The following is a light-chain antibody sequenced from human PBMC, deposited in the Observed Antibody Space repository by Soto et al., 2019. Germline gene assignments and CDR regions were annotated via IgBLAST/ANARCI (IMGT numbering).Light chain of an antibody. CDR1: QGISSY. CDR2: AAS. J-gene: IGKJ2*01. V-gene: IGKV1-9*01. Sequence: IQLTQSPSSLSASVGDRVTITCRASQGISSYLAWYQQKPGKAPKLLIYAASTLQSGVPSRFSGSGSGTEFTLTISSLQPEDFATYYCQQLNSHPRTFGQGTKVDIK. CDR3: QQLNSHPRT.